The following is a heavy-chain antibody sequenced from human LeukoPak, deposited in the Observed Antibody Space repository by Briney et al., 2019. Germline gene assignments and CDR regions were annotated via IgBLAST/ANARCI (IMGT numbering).Heavy chain of an antibody. CDR2: IKQDGSEK. CDR1: GFTFSSHW. Sequence: GGSLRLSCAASGFTFSSHWMSWVRQAPGKGLEWVANIKQDGSEKNYVDSVKGRFTISRDNAKNSLLLQMDSLRAEDTAVYYCARDDGYGSGSLNPYYYYGMDVWGKGTTVTVSS. D-gene: IGHD3-10*01. CDR3: ARDDGYGSGSLNPYYYYGMDV. V-gene: IGHV3-7*03. J-gene: IGHJ6*04.